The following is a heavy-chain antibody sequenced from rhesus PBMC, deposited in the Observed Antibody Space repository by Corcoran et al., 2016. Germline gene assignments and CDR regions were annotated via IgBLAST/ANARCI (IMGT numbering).Heavy chain of an antibody. J-gene: IGHJ5-1*01. CDR1: GGSLSSHY. D-gene: IGHD6S26*01. Sequence: QVQLQQWGEGLVKPSETLSLTCAVYGGSLSSHYWSWIRQPPGKGLEWIGRIRSGGSSNYKPSHKSLVTMSIDTSKNQFSLKLSSVTAADTAVYYCARSRRAAAGHSNRFDVWGPGVLVTVSS. V-gene: IGHV4-160*01. CDR2: IRSGGSS. CDR3: ARSRRAAAGHSNRFDV.